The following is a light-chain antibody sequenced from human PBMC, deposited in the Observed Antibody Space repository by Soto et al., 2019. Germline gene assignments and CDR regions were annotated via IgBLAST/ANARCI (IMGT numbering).Light chain of an antibody. CDR3: QQYNNWPPWT. J-gene: IGKJ1*01. CDR1: QSVSNN. CDR2: AVS. V-gene: IGKV3-15*01. Sequence: EILMTQSPATLSVSPGERATLSCRASQSVSNNLAWYQQKPGQAPRLLIYAVSSRPAGIPARFSGSGSGTEFTLTISSLQSEDFAVYYCQQYNNWPPWTFGQGTKVDNK.